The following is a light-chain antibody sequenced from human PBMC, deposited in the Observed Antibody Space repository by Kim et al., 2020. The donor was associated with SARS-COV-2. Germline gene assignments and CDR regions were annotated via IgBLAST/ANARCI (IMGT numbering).Light chain of an antibody. CDR2: DVN. Sequence: GKSSHIACTGTSSDVGGYNCVSWYQQHPGKAPKLMIYDVNKRPSGVPDRFSGSKSGNTASLTISGLQAEDEADYYCCSYAGSYTLVFGGGTQLTVL. CDR1: SSDVGGYNC. J-gene: IGLJ2*01. V-gene: IGLV2-11*01. CDR3: CSYAGSYTLV.